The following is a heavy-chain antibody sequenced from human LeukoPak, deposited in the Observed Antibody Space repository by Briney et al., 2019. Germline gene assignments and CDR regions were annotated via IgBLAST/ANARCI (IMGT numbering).Heavy chain of an antibody. CDR1: GYTFTGYY. D-gene: IGHD6-13*01. V-gene: IGHV1-69*04. Sequence: GASVKVSCKASGYTFTGYYMHWVRQAPGQGLEWMGRIIPILGIANYAQKFQGRVTITADKSTSTAYMELSSLRSEDTAVYYCARDRLIAAAGRPQGSYFDYWGQGTLVTVSS. CDR3: ARDRLIAAAGRPQGSYFDY. J-gene: IGHJ4*02. CDR2: IIPILGIA.